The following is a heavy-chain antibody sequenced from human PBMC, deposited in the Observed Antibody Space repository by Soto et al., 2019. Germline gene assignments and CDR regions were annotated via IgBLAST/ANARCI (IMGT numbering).Heavy chain of an antibody. CDR1: GFILSSYG. D-gene: IGHD3-22*01. CDR2: VTSSPSSM. Sequence: GGSLRLSCAASGFILSSYGMHWVRQAPGKGLEWVSSVTSSPSSMFYADSVKGRFTISRDDAKDSLFLQMNSLRADDTAVYYCAREADFASSGYVLDYWGRGTLVTV. V-gene: IGHV3-21*01. J-gene: IGHJ4*02. CDR3: AREADFASSGYVLDY.